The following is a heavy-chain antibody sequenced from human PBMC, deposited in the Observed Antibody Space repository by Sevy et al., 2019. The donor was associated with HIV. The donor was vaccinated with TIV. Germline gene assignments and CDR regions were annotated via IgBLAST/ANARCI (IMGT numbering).Heavy chain of an antibody. J-gene: IGHJ4*02. CDR1: GFTFSSYA. D-gene: IGHD5-18*01. V-gene: IGHV3-30-3*01. CDR3: ARPGIQLWSEGNY. Sequence: GGSLRLSCAASGFTFSSYAMHWVRQAPGKGLEWVAVISYDGSNKYYADSVKGRFTISRDNSKNTLYLQMNSLRAEDTAVYYCARPGIQLWSEGNYWGQGTLVTVSS. CDR2: ISYDGSNK.